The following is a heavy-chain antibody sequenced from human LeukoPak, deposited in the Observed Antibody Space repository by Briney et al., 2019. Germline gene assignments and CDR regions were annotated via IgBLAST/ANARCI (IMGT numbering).Heavy chain of an antibody. D-gene: IGHD1-7*01. J-gene: IGHJ6*03. CDR1: GYTFTCYY. CDR3: ARDMGDNWNLDRDYYYYYMDV. CDR2: INPNGGST. Sequence: ASVKVSCKASGYTFTCYYMHWVGQAPGQGLEWMGIINPNGGSTTYAQKFQGRLTMTRDTSISTAYMELSRLRSDDTAVYYCARDMGDNWNLDRDYYYYYMDVRGKGTTVTVSS. V-gene: IGHV1-2*02.